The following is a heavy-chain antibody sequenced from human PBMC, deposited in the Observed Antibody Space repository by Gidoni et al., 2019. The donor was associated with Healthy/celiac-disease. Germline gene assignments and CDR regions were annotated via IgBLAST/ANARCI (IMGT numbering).Heavy chain of an antibody. V-gene: IGHV3-23*01. CDR2: ISGSGGST. J-gene: IGHJ3*02. D-gene: IGHD3-22*01. Sequence: EVQLLESGGGLVQPGGSLRLSCAASGFTFSSYDMSWVRQAPGKGLEWVSAISGSGGSTYYADSVKGRFTISRDNSKNTLYLQMNSLRAEDTAVYYCAKDQRYYGSSGYYPDAFDIWGQGTMVTVSS. CDR3: AKDQRYYGSSGYYPDAFDI. CDR1: GFTFSSYD.